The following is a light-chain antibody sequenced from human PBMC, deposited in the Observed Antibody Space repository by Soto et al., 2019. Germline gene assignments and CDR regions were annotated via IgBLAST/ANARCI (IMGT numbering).Light chain of an antibody. CDR2: GPS. CDR3: QQYDSSPRT. Sequence: EIVLTQSPGTLSLSPGERGTLSCRASQSVSSSYLAWYQQKPGQAPRLLIYGPSSRATGIPDRFSGSGSGTDFTLTINRLEPEDFAVYYCQQYDSSPRTFGQGTKVDIK. V-gene: IGKV3-20*01. CDR1: QSVSSSY. J-gene: IGKJ1*01.